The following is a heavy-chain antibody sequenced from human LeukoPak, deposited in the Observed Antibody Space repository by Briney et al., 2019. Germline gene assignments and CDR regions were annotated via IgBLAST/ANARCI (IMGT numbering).Heavy chain of an antibody. CDR1: GFTFSNYG. D-gene: IGHD3-9*01. V-gene: IGHV3-30*03. CDR3: AVLAAPLDY. Sequence: GGSLRLSCAASGFTFSNYGMHWVRQAPGKGLEWVAVISYDGSNKYYADSVKGRFTISRDNSKNTLYLQVNSLRAEDTAVYYCAVLAAPLDYWGQGTLVTVSS. CDR2: ISYDGSNK. J-gene: IGHJ4*02.